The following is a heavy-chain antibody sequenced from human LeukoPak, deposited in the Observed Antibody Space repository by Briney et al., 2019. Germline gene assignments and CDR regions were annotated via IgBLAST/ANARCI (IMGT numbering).Heavy chain of an antibody. CDR1: GFTFSTFW. CDR2: IQQDGSEK. J-gene: IGHJ4*02. CDR3: AREDSSGSGEDY. D-gene: IGHD3-22*01. Sequence: GGSLRLSCAASGFTFSTFWMSWVRQAPGKGLEWVANIQQDGSEKYYVDSEKGRFTISRDNAKNSLYLQMNSLRAEDTAVYYCAREDSSGSGEDYWGQGTLVTVSS. V-gene: IGHV3-7*01.